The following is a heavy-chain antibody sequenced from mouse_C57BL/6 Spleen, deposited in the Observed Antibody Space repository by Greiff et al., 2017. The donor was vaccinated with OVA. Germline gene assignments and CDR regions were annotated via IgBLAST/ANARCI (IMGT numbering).Heavy chain of an antibody. CDR1: GFTFSDYG. J-gene: IGHJ1*03. CDR3: ARFYYGSSYWYFDV. D-gene: IGHD1-1*01. Sequence: EVKLVESGGGLVKPGGSLKLSCAASGFTFSDYGMHWVRQAPEKGLEWVAYISSGSSTIYYADTVKGRFTISRDNAKNTLFLQMTSLRSEDTAMYDCARFYYGSSYWYFDVWGTGTTVTVSS. V-gene: IGHV5-17*01. CDR2: ISSGSSTI.